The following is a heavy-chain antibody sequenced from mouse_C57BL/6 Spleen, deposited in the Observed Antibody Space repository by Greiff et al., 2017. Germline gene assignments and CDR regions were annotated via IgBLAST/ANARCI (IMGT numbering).Heavy chain of an antibody. Sequence: VQLQQSGAELARPGASVKMSCKASGYTFTSYTMHWVKQRPGQGLEWIGYINPSSGYTKYNQKFKDKATLTADKSSSTAYMQLGRLTSEDSASYYCARGDGYSFDSWGPGTALSVSS. J-gene: IGHJ2*01. CDR2: INPSSGYT. V-gene: IGHV1-4*01. D-gene: IGHD2-3*01. CDR3: ARGDGYSFDS. CDR1: GYTFTSYT.